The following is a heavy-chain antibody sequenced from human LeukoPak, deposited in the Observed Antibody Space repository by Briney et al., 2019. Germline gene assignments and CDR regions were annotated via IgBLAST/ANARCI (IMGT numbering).Heavy chain of an antibody. D-gene: IGHD1-1*01. CDR1: GFTFSSYW. CDR3: ARGSRWYRPYYYYMDV. V-gene: IGHV3-7*01. J-gene: IGHJ6*03. CDR2: IKQDGSEK. Sequence: HPGGSLRLSCAASGFTFSSYWMSWVRQAPGKGLEWVANIKQDGSEKYYVDSVKGRFTISRDNAKNSLYLQMNSLRAGDTAVYYCARGSRWYRPYYYYMDVWGKGTTVTVSS.